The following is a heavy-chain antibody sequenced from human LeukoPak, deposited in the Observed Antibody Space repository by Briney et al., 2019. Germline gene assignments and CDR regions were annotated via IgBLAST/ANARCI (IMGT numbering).Heavy chain of an antibody. CDR3: GREPVNYDIPNGRDV. J-gene: IGHJ6*02. CDR2: IRQDGGDK. V-gene: IGHV3-7*01. Sequence: GGSLRLSCAASGFTFSSYWMTWVRQAPGKGLEWVANIRQDGGDKYYVDSVKGRFTISRDNAENSLYLQMDSLRAEDTAVYYWGREPVNYDIPNGRDVWGQGPTVTVSS. CDR1: GFTFSSYW. D-gene: IGHD3-9*01.